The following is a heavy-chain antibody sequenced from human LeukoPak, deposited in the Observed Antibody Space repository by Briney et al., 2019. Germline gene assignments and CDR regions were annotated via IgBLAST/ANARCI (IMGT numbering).Heavy chain of an antibody. J-gene: IGHJ4*02. CDR2: INHSGST. D-gene: IGHD6-13*01. CDR1: GGSFSGYY. V-gene: IGHV4-34*01. CDR3: ARGRGGLGRLAAAAGTFDY. Sequence: SETLSLTCAVYGGSFSGYYWSWIRHPPGKGLEWSGEINHSGSTNYNPSLKSRVTISVDTSKNQFSLKLSSVTAADTAVYYCARGRGGLGRLAAAAGTFDYWGQGTLVTVSS.